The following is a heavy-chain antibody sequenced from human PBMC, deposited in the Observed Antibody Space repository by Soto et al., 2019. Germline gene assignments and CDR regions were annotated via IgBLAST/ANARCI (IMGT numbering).Heavy chain of an antibody. D-gene: IGHD3-22*01. J-gene: IGHJ4*02. CDR3: AKDLAMIGHLFGLFDY. Sequence: GGSLRLSCAASGFTFSDAWMSWVRQAPGKGLEWVGRIISKTHGGATDYAAPVQGRFTISRDDSKNTLFLQMNSLKTEDTAVYYCAKDLAMIGHLFGLFDYWGQGTLVTVSS. V-gene: IGHV3-15*01. CDR1: GFTFSDAW. CDR2: IISKTHGGAT.